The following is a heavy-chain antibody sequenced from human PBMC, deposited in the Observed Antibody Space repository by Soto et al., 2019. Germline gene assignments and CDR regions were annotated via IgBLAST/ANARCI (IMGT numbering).Heavy chain of an antibody. CDR2: ISAYNGNT. V-gene: IGHV1-18*04. CDR1: GYTFTSYG. CDR3: ASRSSGGLAFAFDI. J-gene: IGHJ3*02. Sequence: ASVKVSCKASGYTFTSYGISWVRQAPGQGLERMGWISAYNGNTNYAQKLQGRVTMTTDTSTSIAYMELRSLRSDDTAVYYWASRSSGGLAFAFDIWGQGTMVTVSS. D-gene: IGHD6-19*01.